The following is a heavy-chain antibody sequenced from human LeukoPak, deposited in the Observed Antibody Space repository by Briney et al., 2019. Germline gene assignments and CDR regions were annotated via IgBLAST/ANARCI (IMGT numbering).Heavy chain of an antibody. D-gene: IGHD6-19*01. Sequence: GASVKVSCKASGYTFTSYGISWVRQAPGQGLEWMGWISAYNGNTNYAQKLQGRVTMTTDTSTSTAYMELRSLRSDDTAVYYCASRRKAVAADHDAFDIWGQGTMVTVSS. CDR2: ISAYNGNT. CDR1: GYTFTSYG. CDR3: ASRRKAVAADHDAFDI. V-gene: IGHV1-18*01. J-gene: IGHJ3*02.